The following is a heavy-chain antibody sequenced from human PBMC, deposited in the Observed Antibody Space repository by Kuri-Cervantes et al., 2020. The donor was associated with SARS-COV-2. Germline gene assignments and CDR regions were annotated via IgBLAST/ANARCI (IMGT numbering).Heavy chain of an antibody. CDR3: ARDQTGDSAVGAAFDI. J-gene: IGHJ3*02. CDR1: GFTFSSYD. D-gene: IGHD4-17*01. V-gene: IGHV3-13*04. CDR2: IGTAGDT. Sequence: GESLKISCAASGFTFSSYDMHWVRQATGKGLEWVSAIGTAGDTYYPGSVKGRFTISRENAKNSLYLQMNSLRAGDTAVYYCARDQTGDSAVGAAFDIWGQGTMVTVSS.